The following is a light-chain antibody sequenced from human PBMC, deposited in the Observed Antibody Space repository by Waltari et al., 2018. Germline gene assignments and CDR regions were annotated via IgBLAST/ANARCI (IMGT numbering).Light chain of an antibody. J-gene: IGLJ1*01. CDR1: SGYSNYK. CDR3: GADHGSGSNFVYV. CDR2: VGTGGIVG. Sequence: QPVLTQPPSASASLGASVTLTCTLSSGYSNYKVDWYQQRPGKGPRFVMRVGTGGIVGFKGDGIPDSFSVLGSGLIRYLTIKNIQEEDESDYHCGADHGSGSNFVYVFGTGTKVTVL. V-gene: IGLV9-49*01.